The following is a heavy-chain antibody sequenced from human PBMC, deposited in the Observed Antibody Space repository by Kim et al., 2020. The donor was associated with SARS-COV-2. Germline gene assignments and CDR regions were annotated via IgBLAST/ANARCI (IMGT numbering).Heavy chain of an antibody. CDR2: IYYSGST. CDR1: GGSISSSSSY. D-gene: IGHD4-4*01. Sequence: ETLSLTCTVSGGSISSSSSYWGWIRQPPGKGLEWIGSIYYSGSTYYNPSLKSRVTISVDTSKNQFSLKLSSVTAADTAVYYCARTTVEYYYYMDVWGKGTTVTVSS. J-gene: IGHJ6*03. V-gene: IGHV4-39*01. CDR3: ARTTVEYYYYMDV.